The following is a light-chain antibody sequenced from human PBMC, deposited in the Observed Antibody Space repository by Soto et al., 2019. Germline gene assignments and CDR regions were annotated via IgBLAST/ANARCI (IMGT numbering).Light chain of an antibody. CDR1: QSVTRC. CDR3: QQYGSSPAT. Sequence: PGERATLSCRASQSVTRCLAWYQQRPGQTPRLLIYDASNRATGIPARFSGSGSGTDFTLSISSLEPEDFAVYYCQQYGSSPATFGQGTKVDIK. J-gene: IGKJ1*01. V-gene: IGKV3-11*01. CDR2: DAS.